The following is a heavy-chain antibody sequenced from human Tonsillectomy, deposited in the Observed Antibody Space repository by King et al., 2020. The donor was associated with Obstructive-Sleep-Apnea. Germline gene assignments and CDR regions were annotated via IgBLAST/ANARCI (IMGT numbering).Heavy chain of an antibody. Sequence: VQLVESGGGLVQPGGSLRLSCAASGFTFSSYAMSWVRQAPGKGLEWVSAISGSGGSTYYADSVEGRFTLSRDNSKNTLYLQMHSLRAEDTAVYYCATSRGTIGGTTLAEWLYYGMDVWGQGTTVTVSS. V-gene: IGHV3-23*04. J-gene: IGHJ6*02. CDR3: ATSRGTIGGTTLAEWLYYGMDV. D-gene: IGHD1-7*01. CDR1: GFTFSSYA. CDR2: ISGSGGST.